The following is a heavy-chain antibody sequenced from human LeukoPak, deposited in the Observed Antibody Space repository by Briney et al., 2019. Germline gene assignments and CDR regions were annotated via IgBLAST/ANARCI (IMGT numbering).Heavy chain of an antibody. V-gene: IGHV5-10-1*01. D-gene: IGHD1-1*01. CDR2: IDPSDSYT. J-gene: IGHJ5*02. CDR3: ARQPEGTWFDP. Sequence: GESLKISCKGSGYSFTSNWISWVRKMPGKGLEWMGRIDPSDSYTNYSPSFQGHVTISADKSISTAYLQWSSLKASDTAMYYCARQPEGTWFDPWGQGTLVTVSS. CDR1: GYSFTSNW.